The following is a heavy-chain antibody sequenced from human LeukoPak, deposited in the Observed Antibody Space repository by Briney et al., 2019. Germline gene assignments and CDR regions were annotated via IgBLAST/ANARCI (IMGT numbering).Heavy chain of an antibody. Sequence: KPSETLSLTCAVYGGSFSGYYWSWIRQPPGKGLEWIGEINHSGSTNYNPSLKSRVTISVDKSKNQFSLKLSSVTAADTAVYYCARYIVGALNWFDPWGQGTLVTVSS. D-gene: IGHD1-26*01. CDR2: INHSGST. CDR1: GGSFSGYY. V-gene: IGHV4-34*01. CDR3: ARYIVGALNWFDP. J-gene: IGHJ5*02.